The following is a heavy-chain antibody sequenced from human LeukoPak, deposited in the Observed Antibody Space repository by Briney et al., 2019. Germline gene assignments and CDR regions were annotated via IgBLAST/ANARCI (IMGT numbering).Heavy chain of an antibody. D-gene: IGHD3-16*02. V-gene: IGHV3-48*03. CDR3: ARALRPMITFGGVIALYGMDV. CDR2: ISSSGSTI. J-gene: IGHJ6*02. Sequence: PGGSLRLSCAASGFTFSSYEMNWVRQAPGKGLEWVSYISSSGSTIYYADSVKGRFTISRDNAKNSLYLQMNSLGAEDTAVYYCARALRPMITFGGVIALYGMDVWGQGTTVTVSS. CDR1: GFTFSSYE.